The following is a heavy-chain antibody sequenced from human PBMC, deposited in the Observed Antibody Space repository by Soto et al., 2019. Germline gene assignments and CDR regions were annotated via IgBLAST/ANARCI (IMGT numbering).Heavy chain of an antibody. CDR1: GGSISSGGYY. J-gene: IGHJ6*02. V-gene: IGHV4-31*03. CDR2: IYYSGST. Sequence: TLSLTCTVSGGSISSGGYYWSWIRQHPGKGLEWIGYIYYSGSTYYNPSLKSRVTISVDTSKNQFSLKLSSVTAADTAVYYCARDVGTIFGVARYGMDVWGQGTTVTVSS. CDR3: ARDVGTIFGVARYGMDV. D-gene: IGHD3-3*01.